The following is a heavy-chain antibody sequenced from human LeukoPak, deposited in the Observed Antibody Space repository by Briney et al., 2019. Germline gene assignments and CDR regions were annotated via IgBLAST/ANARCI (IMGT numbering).Heavy chain of an antibody. Sequence: SETLSLTCTVSGGSISSYYWSWFRQPPGKGLEWIGYIYYSGSTNYNPSLKSRVTISVDTSKNQFSLKLSSVTAADTAVYYCARSGMATDYWGQGTLVTVSS. D-gene: IGHD5-24*01. CDR3: ARSGMATDY. CDR2: IYYSGST. CDR1: GGSISSYY. J-gene: IGHJ4*02. V-gene: IGHV4-59*01.